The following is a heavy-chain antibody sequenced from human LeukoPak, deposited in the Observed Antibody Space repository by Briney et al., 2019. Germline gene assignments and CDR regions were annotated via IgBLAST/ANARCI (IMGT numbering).Heavy chain of an antibody. J-gene: IGHJ4*02. Sequence: PSETLSLTCTVSGGSISSRGHYWGWIRQPPGKGLEWIGTSHHSAGTSYNPSLKSRVIISLDTSKNQFSLKLDSVTASDTAVYFCARSLAAAGVDWGQGALVTVSS. CDR2: SHHSAGT. D-gene: IGHD6-13*01. CDR1: GGSISSRGHY. CDR3: ARSLAAAGVD. V-gene: IGHV4-39*01.